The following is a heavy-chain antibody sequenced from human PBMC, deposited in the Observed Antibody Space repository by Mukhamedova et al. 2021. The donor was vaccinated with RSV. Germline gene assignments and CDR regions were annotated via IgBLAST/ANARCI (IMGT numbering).Heavy chain of an antibody. J-gene: IGHJ4*01. CDR1: GFTFSSYA. Sequence: GFTFSSYAMHWVRQAPGKGLEWVAVISYDGSNKYYADSVKGRFTISRDNSKNTLYLQMNSLRAEDTAVYYCAMPDIVLMVYASYF. CDR2: ISYDGSNK. D-gene: IGHD2-8*01. V-gene: IGHV3-30*04. CDR3: AMPDIVLMVYASYF.